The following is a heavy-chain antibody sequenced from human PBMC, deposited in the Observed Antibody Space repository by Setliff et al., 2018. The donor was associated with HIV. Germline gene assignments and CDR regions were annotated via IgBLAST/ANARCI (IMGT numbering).Heavy chain of an antibody. J-gene: IGHJ4*02. CDR1: GYTFSNFW. V-gene: IGHV5-51*01. D-gene: IGHD2-15*01. CDR2: IYPGDSDS. Sequence: GESLKISCKDSGYTFSNFWIGWVRQMPGKGLEWVGFIYPGDSDSRYSPSFQGKVTISADKPTNTAYLQWSSLKASDSAMYYCATIYYGGSPYWGQGTLVTVSS. CDR3: ATIYYGGSPY.